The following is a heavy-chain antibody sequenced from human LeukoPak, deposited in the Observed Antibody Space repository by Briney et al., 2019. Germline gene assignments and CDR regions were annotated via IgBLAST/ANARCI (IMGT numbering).Heavy chain of an antibody. CDR2: IWYDGSNK. CDR3: AKELNDYVWGSYRYSLGYFQH. J-gene: IGHJ1*01. CDR1: GFTFSSYG. V-gene: IGHV3-30*02. D-gene: IGHD3-16*02. Sequence: GGSLRLSCAASGFTFSSYGMHWVRQAPGKGLEWVAVIWYDGSNKYYADSVKGRFTISRDNSKNTLYLQMNSLRAEDTAVYYCAKELNDYVWGSYRYSLGYFQHWGQGTLVTVSS.